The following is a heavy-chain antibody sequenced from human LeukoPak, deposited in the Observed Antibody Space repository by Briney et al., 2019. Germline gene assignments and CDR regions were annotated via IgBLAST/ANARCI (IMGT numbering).Heavy chain of an antibody. CDR3: AREDSSGYYHRFDY. D-gene: IGHD3-22*01. Sequence: GGSLRLSCAASGFTFSSYAMHWVRQAPGKGLEWVAVISYDGSNKYYADSVKGRSTISRDNSKNTLYLQMNSLRAEDTAVYYCAREDSSGYYHRFDYWGQGTLVTVSS. CDR1: GFTFSSYA. V-gene: IGHV3-30*04. CDR2: ISYDGSNK. J-gene: IGHJ4*02.